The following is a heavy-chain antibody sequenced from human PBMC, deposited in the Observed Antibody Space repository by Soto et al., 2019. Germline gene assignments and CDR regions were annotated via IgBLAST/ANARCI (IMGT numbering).Heavy chain of an antibody. CDR1: GYTFTSYA. D-gene: IGHD2-2*01. CDR3: ARDQMTAPTYYYYYMDV. J-gene: IGHJ6*03. CDR2: INAGTGNT. V-gene: IGHV1-3*01. Sequence: QVQLVQSGAEVKKPGASVKVSCKASGYTFTSYAMHWVRQAPGQRLEWMGWINAGTGNTKYSQNFQGRVTITRDTSASTAYMELISLRSEDTAVYYCARDQMTAPTYYYYYMDVWGKGTTVTVSS.